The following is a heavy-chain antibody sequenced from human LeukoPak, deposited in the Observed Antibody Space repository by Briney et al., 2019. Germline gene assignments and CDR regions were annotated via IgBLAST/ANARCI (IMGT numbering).Heavy chain of an antibody. CDR3: ARVHVYSSSWYSPWFDP. CDR2: INPSGGST. Sequence: ASVKVSFKASGYTFTNYYMHWVRQAPGQGLEWMGIINPSGGSTSYAQKFQGRVTMTRDMSTSTVYMELSSLRSEDTAVYYCARVHVYSSSWYSPWFDPWGQGTLVTVSS. J-gene: IGHJ5*02. V-gene: IGHV1-46*01. D-gene: IGHD6-13*01. CDR1: GYTFTNYY.